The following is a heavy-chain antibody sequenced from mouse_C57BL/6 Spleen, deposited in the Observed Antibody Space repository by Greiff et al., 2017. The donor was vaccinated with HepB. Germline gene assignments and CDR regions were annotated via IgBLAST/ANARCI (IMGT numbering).Heavy chain of an antibody. V-gene: IGHV7-3*01. CDR1: GFTFTDYY. CDR3: ARRGVVADAMDY. CDR2: IRNKANGYTT. Sequence: EVHLVESGGGLVQPGGSLSLSCAASGFTFTDYYMSWVRQPPGKALEWLGFIRNKANGYTTEYSASVKGRFTISRDNSQSILYLQMNALRAEDSATYYCARRGVVADAMDYWGQGTSVTVSS. J-gene: IGHJ4*01. D-gene: IGHD1-1*01.